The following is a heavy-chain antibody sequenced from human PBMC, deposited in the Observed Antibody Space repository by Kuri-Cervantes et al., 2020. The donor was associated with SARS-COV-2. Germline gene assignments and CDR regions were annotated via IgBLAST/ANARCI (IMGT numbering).Heavy chain of an antibody. CDR3: ARMYPRLVPNSAYYYYMDV. D-gene: IGHD6-6*01. CDR1: GYTFTSYG. Sequence: GGSLRLSCKASGYTFTSYGISWVRQAPGQGLEWMGWISAYNGNTNYAQKLQGRATMTTDTSTSTAYMELRSLRSDDTAVYYCARMYPRLVPNSAYYYYMDVWGKGTTVTVSS. CDR2: ISAYNGNT. V-gene: IGHV1-18*01. J-gene: IGHJ6*03.